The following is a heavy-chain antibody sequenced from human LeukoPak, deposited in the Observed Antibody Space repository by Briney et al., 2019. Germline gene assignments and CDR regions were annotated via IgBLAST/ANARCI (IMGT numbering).Heavy chain of an antibody. CDR2: ITVSGDRT. Sequence: GGSLRLSCAASGFSFSSHAMNWVRQSPGMGLEWVSTITVSGDRTYYADSVKGRFTISGDNSKNTLYLQMNSLRAEDTAVYYCAKPYDSSAYLLFGYWGQGTLVTVSS. CDR1: GFSFSSHA. CDR3: AKPYDSSAYLLFGY. D-gene: IGHD3-22*01. J-gene: IGHJ4*02. V-gene: IGHV3-23*01.